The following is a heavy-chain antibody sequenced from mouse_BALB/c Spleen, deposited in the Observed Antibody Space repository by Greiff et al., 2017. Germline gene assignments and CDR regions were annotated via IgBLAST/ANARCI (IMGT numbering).Heavy chain of an antibody. J-gene: IGHJ4*01. CDR3: ARSYGMAYAMDY. V-gene: IGHV5-6*01. D-gene: IGHD2-1*01. CDR2: ISSGGSYT. Sequence: EVKLVESGGDLVKPGGSLKLSCAASGFTFSSYGMSWVRQTPDKRLEWVATISSGGSYTYYPDSVKGRFTISRDNAKNTLYLQMSSLKSEDTAMYYCARSYGMAYAMDYWGQGTSGTVSS. CDR1: GFTFSSYG.